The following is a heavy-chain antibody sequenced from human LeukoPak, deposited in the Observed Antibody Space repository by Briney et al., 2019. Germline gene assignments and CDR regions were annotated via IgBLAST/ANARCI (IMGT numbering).Heavy chain of an antibody. V-gene: IGHV3-15*01. CDR3: TTGDSGYSSSWYGYYFDY. Sequence: GGSLRLSCAASGFTFSNAWMSWVRQAPGKGLEWVGRIKSKTDGGTTDYAAPVKGRFTISRDDSKNTLYLQMNSLKTEDTAVYYCTTGDSGYSSSWYGYYFDYWGQGTLVTVSS. CDR2: IKSKTDGGTT. CDR1: GFTFSNAW. J-gene: IGHJ4*02. D-gene: IGHD6-13*01.